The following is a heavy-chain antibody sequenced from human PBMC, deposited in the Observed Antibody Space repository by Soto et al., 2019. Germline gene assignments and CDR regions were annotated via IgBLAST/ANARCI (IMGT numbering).Heavy chain of an antibody. CDR3: ARERPHARGSYMDV. D-gene: IGHD1-26*01. J-gene: IGHJ6*02. Sequence: QVQLQESGPGLVKPSQTLSLTCTVSGASLSINDSYWTWIRQRPGQGLEWTGYINHRGSVYYNPSLTSRATMSVDTSKNQFTVNLASVTAADTAVYYCARERPHARGSYMDVWGQGTTVTVSS. CDR2: INHRGSV. CDR1: GASLSINDSY. V-gene: IGHV4-31*03.